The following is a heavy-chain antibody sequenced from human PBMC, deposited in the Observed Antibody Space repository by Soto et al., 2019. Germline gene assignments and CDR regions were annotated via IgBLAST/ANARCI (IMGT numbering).Heavy chain of an antibody. D-gene: IGHD3-22*01. CDR1: GFTFSDYY. Sequence: QVQLVESGGGLVQTSGSLRIACVASGFTFSDYYMSWVRQAPGKGLEWVSYISSSGNTIYYADSVKGRFPISRDNAKNSVYLQMNSLRAEDTALDFCAKMSSENYYDPVFSWGQGTLVTVSS. CDR2: ISSSGNTI. J-gene: IGHJ4*02. CDR3: AKMSSENYYDPVFS. V-gene: IGHV3-11*01.